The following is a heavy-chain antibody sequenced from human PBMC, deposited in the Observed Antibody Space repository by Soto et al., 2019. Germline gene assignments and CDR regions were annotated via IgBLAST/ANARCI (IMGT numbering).Heavy chain of an antibody. V-gene: IGHV4-31*03. D-gene: IGHD2-2*01. CDR2: IYYSGDT. Sequence: QVQLQESGPGLVKPSQTLSLTCSVSGGSVSNGVHYWSWIRQRPGKGLEWIGYIYYSGDTQYNPSLKSRLTISVDTSKDQFSLKLTSVTAADAAVYYCARVDSASWLDYWGQGTLVTVSS. CDR3: ARVDSASWLDY. J-gene: IGHJ4*02. CDR1: GGSVSNGVHY.